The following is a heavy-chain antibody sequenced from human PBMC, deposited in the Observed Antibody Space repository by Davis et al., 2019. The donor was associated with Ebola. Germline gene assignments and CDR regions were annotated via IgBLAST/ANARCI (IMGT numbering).Heavy chain of an antibody. V-gene: IGHV4-39*01. CDR3: ERRVAVAASLYYYGMDV. Sequence: PSETLSLTCTVSGGSISSSSYYWGWNRQPPGKGLEWIGSINYSGSTYYNPSLKSRVTPSVDTSKNQFSLKLSSVTAADTAVYDCERRVAVAASLYYYGMDVWGQGTTVTVSS. CDR2: INYSGST. CDR1: GGSISSSSYY. J-gene: IGHJ6*02. D-gene: IGHD6-19*01.